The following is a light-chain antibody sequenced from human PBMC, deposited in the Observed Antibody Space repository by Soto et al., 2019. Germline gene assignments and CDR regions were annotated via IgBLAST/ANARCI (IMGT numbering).Light chain of an antibody. CDR3: QQFNTYPLT. V-gene: IGKV1-9*01. CDR2: VAS. J-gene: IGKJ4*01. CDR1: QGISSF. Sequence: DIQLTQSPSFLSASVGDRVTITCRVSQGISSFLAWYQQKPGKAPKLLIYVASTLQSGVPSRFSGSGSGTEFTLTISSLQPEDFATYYCQQFNTYPLTFGGGTKVEIK.